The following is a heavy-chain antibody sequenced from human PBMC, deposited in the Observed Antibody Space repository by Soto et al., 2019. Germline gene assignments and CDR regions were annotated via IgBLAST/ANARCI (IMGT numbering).Heavy chain of an antibody. J-gene: IGHJ5*02. Sequence: QVQLVQSGAEVKKPGASVKVSCKASGYTFTSYGISWVRQAPGQGLEWMGWISAYNGNTNYAQKLQGRVTMTTDTSTSTAYMELRSLRSDDTAVYYCARFPYYYGSGSYREGGHPWGQGTLVTVSS. CDR1: GYTFTSYG. D-gene: IGHD3-10*01. CDR2: ISAYNGNT. V-gene: IGHV1-18*04. CDR3: ARFPYYYGSGSYREGGHP.